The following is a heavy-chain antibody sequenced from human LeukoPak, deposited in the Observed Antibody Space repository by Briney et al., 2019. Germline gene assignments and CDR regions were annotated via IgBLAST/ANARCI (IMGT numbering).Heavy chain of an antibody. CDR2: IYTSGST. CDR3: ARAVTSSSSWYKWVNWFDP. CDR1: GGSISSGSYY. D-gene: IGHD6-13*01. J-gene: IGHJ5*02. Sequence: PSETLSFTCTVSGGSISSGSYYWSWIRQPAGKGLEWIGRIYTSGSTNYNPSLNGRVTIFRDTSRNLFSLKLSSVTAADTAVYYCARAVTSSSSWYKWVNWFDPWGQGTLVTVSS. V-gene: IGHV4-61*02.